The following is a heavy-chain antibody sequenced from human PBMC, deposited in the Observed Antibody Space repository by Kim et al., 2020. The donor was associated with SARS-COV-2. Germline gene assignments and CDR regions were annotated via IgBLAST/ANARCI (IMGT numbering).Heavy chain of an antibody. CDR3: TKAFWDSGYPRFLDY. CDR1: GFTFSTYA. CDR2: ISGSGDST. J-gene: IGHJ4*02. Sequence: GGSLRLSCAASGFTFSTYAMSWVRQAPGKGPEWVSGISGSGDSTYYADSVKGRFTISRDNAKNTLYLQTNSLRAEDTAVYYCTKAFWDSGYPRFLDYWGQGTLVTVSS. D-gene: IGHD5-12*01. V-gene: IGHV3-23*01.